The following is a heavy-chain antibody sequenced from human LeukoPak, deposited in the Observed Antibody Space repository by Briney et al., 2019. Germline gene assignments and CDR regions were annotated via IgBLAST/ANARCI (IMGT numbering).Heavy chain of an antibody. CDR2: ISSSGSTI. Sequence: PGGSLRLSCAASGFTFSDYYMNWIRQAPGKGLEWVSYISSSGSTIYYADSVKGRFTISRDNAKNSLYLQMNSLRAEDTAVYYCARDRRSSTFWSGYYKGGNFDYWGQGTLVTVSS. CDR3: ARDRRSSTFWSGYYKGGNFDY. CDR1: GFTFSDYY. V-gene: IGHV3-11*04. D-gene: IGHD3-3*01. J-gene: IGHJ4*02.